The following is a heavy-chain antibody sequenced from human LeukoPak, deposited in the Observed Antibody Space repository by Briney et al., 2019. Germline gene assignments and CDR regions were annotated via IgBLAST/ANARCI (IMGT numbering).Heavy chain of an antibody. V-gene: IGHV4-59*12. CDR1: GGSISNYY. D-gene: IGHD2-8*01. Sequence: KASETLSLTCTVSGGSISNYYWSWIRQPPGKGLEWIGYMYYTGTTNYNPSLKSRVTISVDTSKNQVSLNLRSVTAADTAVYYCARRGKMGATYWGQGTLVTVSS. CDR3: ARRGKMGATY. J-gene: IGHJ4*02. CDR2: MYYTGTT.